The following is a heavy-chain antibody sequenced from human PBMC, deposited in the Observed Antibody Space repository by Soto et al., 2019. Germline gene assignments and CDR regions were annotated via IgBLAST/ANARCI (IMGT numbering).Heavy chain of an antibody. CDR2: INAGNGNT. CDR1: GYTFTSYG. D-gene: IGHD3-22*01. V-gene: IGHV1-3*01. J-gene: IGHJ4*02. Sequence: GASVKVSCKASGYTFTSYGISWVRQAPGQGLEWMGWINAGNGNTKYSQKFQGRVTITRDTSASTAYMELSSLRSEDTAVYYCATEYYYDSTWLVWGQGTLVTVSS. CDR3: ATEYYYDSTWLV.